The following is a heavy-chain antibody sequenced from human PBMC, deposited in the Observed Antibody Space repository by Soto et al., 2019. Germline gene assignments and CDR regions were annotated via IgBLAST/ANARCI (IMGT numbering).Heavy chain of an antibody. D-gene: IGHD2-2*03. CDR2: ISGSGGST. CDR3: AGDCCSTSCYFDWFDP. J-gene: IGHJ5*02. V-gene: IGHV3-23*01. CDR1: GFTFSSYA. Sequence: GGSLRLSCAASGFTFSSYAMSWVRQAPGKGLEWVSAISGSGGSTYYADSVKGRFTISRDNSKNTLYLQMNSLRAEDTAVYYCAGDCCSTSCYFDWFDPWGQGTLVTVSS.